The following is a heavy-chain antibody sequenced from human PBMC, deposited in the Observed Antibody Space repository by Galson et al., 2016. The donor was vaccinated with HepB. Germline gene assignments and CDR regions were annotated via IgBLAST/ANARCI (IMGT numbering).Heavy chain of an antibody. CDR2: IYYSGNT. Sequence: EPLSLTCAVTGGSISSYYWSWIRQPPGKRLEWIGYIYYSGNTNYNPSLKSRVTMSVDTSKNQFSPKLTSVTAADTAVYYCARGLGSLPTDDSWGQGTLVTVSS. D-gene: IGHD7-27*01. V-gene: IGHV4-59*01. J-gene: IGHJ4*02. CDR3: ARGLGSLPTDDS. CDR1: GGSISSYY.